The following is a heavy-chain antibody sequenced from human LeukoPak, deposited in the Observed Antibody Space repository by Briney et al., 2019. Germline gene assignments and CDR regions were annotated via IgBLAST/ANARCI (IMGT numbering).Heavy chain of an antibody. V-gene: IGHV3-66*01. D-gene: IGHD3-22*01. CDR2: IYSGGST. CDR1: GFTVSSNY. Sequence: PGGSLRLSCAASGFTVSSNYMSWVRQAPGQGLEWVSVIYSGGSTYYADSVKGRFTISRDNSKNTLYLQMNSLRAEDTAVYYCARVGYYDSSGYPEAFDIWGQGTMVTVSS. CDR3: ARVGYYDSSGYPEAFDI. J-gene: IGHJ3*02.